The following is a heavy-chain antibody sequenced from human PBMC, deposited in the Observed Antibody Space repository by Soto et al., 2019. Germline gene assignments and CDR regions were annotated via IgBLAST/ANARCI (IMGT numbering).Heavy chain of an antibody. CDR2: INPSGGST. D-gene: IGHD2-15*01. J-gene: IGHJ4*02. CDR1: GYTFTSYY. V-gene: IGHV1-46*01. Sequence: ASVKVSCKASGYTFTSYYMHWVRQAPGQGLAWMGIINPSGGSTSYAQKFQGRVTMNRDTSKSTVYMELISLRSEDMAVYDCARVEYCSGGSCPGVDDWGQGTLVTVSS. CDR3: ARVEYCSGGSCPGVDD.